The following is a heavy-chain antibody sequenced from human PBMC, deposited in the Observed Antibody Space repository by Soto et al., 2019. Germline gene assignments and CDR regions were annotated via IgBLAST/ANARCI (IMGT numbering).Heavy chain of an antibody. CDR2: ISYDGSNK. Sequence: GPLRLSCATSGFTFSSYGMHWVRQAPGKGLEWVAVISYDGSNKYYADSVKGRFTISRDNSKNTLYLQMNSLRAEDTAVYYCAKRGYGRYNWFDPWGQGTLVTVSS. V-gene: IGHV3-30*18. J-gene: IGHJ5*02. CDR1: GFTFSSYG. CDR3: AKRGYGRYNWFDP. D-gene: IGHD5-18*01.